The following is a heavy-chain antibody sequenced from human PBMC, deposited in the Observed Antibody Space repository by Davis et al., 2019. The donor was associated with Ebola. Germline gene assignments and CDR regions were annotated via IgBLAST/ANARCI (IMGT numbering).Heavy chain of an antibody. CDR3: ARDLAYYGMDV. Sequence: GGSLRLSCAASGFSFSTYDMHWVRQATGKGLEWVSAIGTAGDTYYPGSVKGRFTISRENAKNSLYLQMNSLRAGDTAVYYCARDLAYYGMDVWGQGTTVTVSS. V-gene: IGHV3-13*01. CDR2: IGTAGDT. J-gene: IGHJ6*02. CDR1: GFSFSTYD.